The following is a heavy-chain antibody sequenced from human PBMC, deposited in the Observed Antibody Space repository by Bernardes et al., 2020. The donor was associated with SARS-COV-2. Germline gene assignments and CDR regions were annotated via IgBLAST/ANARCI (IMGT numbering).Heavy chain of an antibody. CDR2: ISGSGGST. CDR3: AGYCSSTSCPALYYFDY. CDR1: GFTFSSYA. J-gene: IGHJ4*02. Sequence: GGSLRLSCAASGFTFSSYAMSWVRQAPGKGLEWVSAISGSGGSTYYADSVKGRFTISRDNSKNTLYLQMNSLRAEDTAVYYCAGYCSSTSCPALYYFDYWGQGTLVTVSS. D-gene: IGHD2-2*01. V-gene: IGHV3-23*01.